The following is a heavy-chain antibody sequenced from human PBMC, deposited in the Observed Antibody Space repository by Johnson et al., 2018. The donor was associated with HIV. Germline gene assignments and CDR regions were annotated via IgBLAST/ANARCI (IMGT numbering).Heavy chain of an antibody. V-gene: IGHV3-23*04. J-gene: IGHJ3*02. CDR3: ASTGSGSDDAFDI. CDR1: EFTFSSYA. CDR2: ISGSGGST. Sequence: VQLVESGGGLVQPGGSLRLSCAASEFTFSSYAMSWVRQAPGKGLEWVSAISGSGGSTYYADSVKGRFTISRDNSKSTLYLQMNSLRAEDTAVYYCASTGSGSDDAFDIWGQGTMVTVSS. D-gene: IGHD3-10*01.